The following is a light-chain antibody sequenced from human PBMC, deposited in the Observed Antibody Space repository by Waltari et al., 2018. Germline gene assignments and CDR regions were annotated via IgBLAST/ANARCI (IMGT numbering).Light chain of an antibody. CDR1: QSIVKY. V-gene: IGKV3-20*01. J-gene: IGKJ1*01. CDR2: HTS. Sequence: EIMLTQSPGTMSLYRGDRATLSCKASQSIVKYLAWYQQKPGQAPRLLIYHTSIRATGIPDRFSGSGSETDFSLTISRLEPEDFAVYYCQHYVRLPATFGQGTNVEIK. CDR3: QHYVRLPAT.